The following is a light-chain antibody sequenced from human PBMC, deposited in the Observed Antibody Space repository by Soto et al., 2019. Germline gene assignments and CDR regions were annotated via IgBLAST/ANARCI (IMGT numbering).Light chain of an antibody. J-gene: IGLJ1*01. CDR1: SSNIGSNT. Sequence: QSVLTQPPSASGTPGQRVTISCSGSSSNIGSNTVNLYQQLPGTAPKLLIYSNNQRPSGVPDRFSGSKSGTSASLAISWLQSEDEADYYCAAWDDSLNGLDVFGTGTKVTVL. CDR3: AAWDDSLNGLDV. V-gene: IGLV1-44*01. CDR2: SNN.